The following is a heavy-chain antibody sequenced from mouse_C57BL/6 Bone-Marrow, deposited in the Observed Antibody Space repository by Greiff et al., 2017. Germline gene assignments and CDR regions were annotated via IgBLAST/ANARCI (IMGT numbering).Heavy chain of an antibody. CDR2: IYPRSGNT. J-gene: IGHJ3*01. V-gene: IGHV1-81*01. CDR3: ARERRT. CDR1: GYTFTSYG. Sequence: VKLQESGAELARPGASVKLSCKASGYTFTSYGISWVKQRTGQGLEWIGEIYPRSGNTYYNEKFKGKATLTADKSSSTAYMELRSLTSEDSAVYFCARERRTWGQGTLVTVSA.